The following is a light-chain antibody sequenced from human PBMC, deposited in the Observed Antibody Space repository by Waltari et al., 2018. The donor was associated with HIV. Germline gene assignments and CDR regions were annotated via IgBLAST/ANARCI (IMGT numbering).Light chain of an antibody. CDR3: AAWDVSLNGLV. Sequence: QSVLTQPPSASGTPGQRVPISCSGSRSNIGSKTVNWYQQLPGTAPKLLIYSNDQRPAGGPYRFSGSKSGTSASLAISGLQSEDEAGYYCAAWDVSLNGLVFGGGTKLTVL. J-gene: IGLJ2*01. CDR2: SND. V-gene: IGLV1-44*01. CDR1: RSNIGSKT.